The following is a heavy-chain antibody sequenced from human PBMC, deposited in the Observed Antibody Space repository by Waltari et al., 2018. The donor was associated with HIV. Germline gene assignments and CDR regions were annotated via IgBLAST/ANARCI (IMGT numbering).Heavy chain of an antibody. D-gene: IGHD2-15*01. J-gene: IGHJ4*02. CDR2: INPISGST. CDR3: ARGESVSVSNIPPGYRFDF. CDR1: GYSLSAYY. V-gene: IGHV1-2*06. Sequence: QVQLVQSGAELKKPGASVEFSCRPSGYSLSAYYITWVRQAPGQGLQWMGLINPISGSTNIPLTFEGRITMTRDTSSGAVFIELRGLKFNDTALYYCARGESVSVSNIPPGYRFDFWGQGTLITVSS.